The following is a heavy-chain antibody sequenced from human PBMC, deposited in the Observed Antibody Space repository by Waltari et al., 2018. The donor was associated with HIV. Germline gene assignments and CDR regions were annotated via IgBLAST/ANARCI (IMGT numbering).Heavy chain of an antibody. J-gene: IGHJ4*02. CDR2: IKSKTDGGTT. CDR3: ATEEGYGSGSYLDY. Sequence: EESLVESGGDLIKPGGCLRLSCSAAGFTFSDAWMTWLRQAPGKGLGLVGRIKSKTDGGTTDYAAAVKGRFTISRDDSKNTLFLQMNSLKTEDTAVYYCATEEGYGSGSYLDYWGQGTLLTVSS. CDR1: GFTFSDAW. D-gene: IGHD3-10*01. V-gene: IGHV3-15*01.